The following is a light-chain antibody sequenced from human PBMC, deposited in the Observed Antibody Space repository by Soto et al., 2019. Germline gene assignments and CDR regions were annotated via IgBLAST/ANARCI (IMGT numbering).Light chain of an antibody. CDR2: KAS. CDR1: QTISSW. Sequence: DIQMTQSPSTLSGSVGDRVTITCRASQTISSWLAWYQQKPGKAPKLLIYKASTLKSGVPSRFSGSGSGTEFTLTISSLQPDDFATYYCQHYNSYPPTLGGGTKVDIK. J-gene: IGKJ4*01. V-gene: IGKV1-5*03. CDR3: QHYNSYPPT.